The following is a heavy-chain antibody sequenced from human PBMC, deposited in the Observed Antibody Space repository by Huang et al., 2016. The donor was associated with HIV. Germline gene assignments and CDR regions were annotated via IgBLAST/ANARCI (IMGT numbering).Heavy chain of an antibody. V-gene: IGHV4-39*01. CDR3: ARHFSYYDSSGYTPWDAFDI. CDR1: GGSIPSSSYY. J-gene: IGHJ3*02. CDR2: IYYSGST. Sequence: QLQLQGSGPGLVTPSETLSLTCTVSGGSIPSSSYYWGWIRQPPGKGLEWVGSIYYSGSTAYSQSLKRRVTGPVDTSKNQFSLKLSSVTAADTAVYYCARHFSYYDSSGYTPWDAFDIWGQGTMVTVSS. D-gene: IGHD3-22*01.